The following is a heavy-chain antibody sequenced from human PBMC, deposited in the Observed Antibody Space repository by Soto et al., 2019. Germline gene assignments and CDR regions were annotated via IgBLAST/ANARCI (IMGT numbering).Heavy chain of an antibody. CDR2: ITSNGGAT. J-gene: IGHJ4*02. CDR1: EFTFSTYA. D-gene: IGHD6-19*01. V-gene: IGHV3-23*01. CDR3: AKALPSPGWSKNDY. Sequence: EVQLLESGGGLVQPGGSLRLSCAASEFTFSTYAMSWVRQAPGEGLEWVSSITSNGGATYYAASVKGRFTISRDKSKNPLYLQLNSLRAEDTALYSCAKALPSPGWSKNDYWGQGTLVTLSS.